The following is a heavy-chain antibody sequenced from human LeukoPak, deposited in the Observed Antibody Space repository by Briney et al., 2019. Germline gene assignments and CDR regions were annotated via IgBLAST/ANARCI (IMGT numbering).Heavy chain of an antibody. J-gene: IGHJ4*02. Sequence: PGGSLRLSCAASGFTFDDYAMHWVRQAPGKGLKWVSGISWNSGSIGYADSVKGRFTISRDNAKNSLYLQMNSLRAEDTALYYCAKDISGSSHYYFDYWGQGTLVTVSS. CDR2: ISWNSGSI. CDR3: AKDISGSSHYYFDY. V-gene: IGHV3-9*01. CDR1: GFTFDDYA. D-gene: IGHD6-13*01.